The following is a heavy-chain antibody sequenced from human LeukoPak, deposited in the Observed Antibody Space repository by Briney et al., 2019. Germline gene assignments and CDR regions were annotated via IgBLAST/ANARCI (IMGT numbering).Heavy chain of an antibody. J-gene: IGHJ6*03. V-gene: IGHV4-39*01. CDR3: EGEPATATYYYYMDV. Sequence: PSETLSLTCTVSGGSISSSSYYWGWIRQPPGKGLEWIGSIYYSGSTYYNPSLKSRVTISVDTSKNQFSLKLSSVTAADTAVYYCEGEPATATYYYYMDVWGKGTTVTVSS. D-gene: IGHD1-14*01. CDR2: IYYSGST. CDR1: GGSISSSSYY.